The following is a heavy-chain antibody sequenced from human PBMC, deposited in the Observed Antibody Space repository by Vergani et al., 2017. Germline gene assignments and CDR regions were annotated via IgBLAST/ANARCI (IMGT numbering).Heavy chain of an antibody. D-gene: IGHD1-1*01. CDR3: ATKSCGTPGCQIGYFRE. Sequence: QVHLVESGGRVVQPVRSLRLSCVVSGFTSSYYGMHWVRQAPGKGLEWVAVISYDGTKKYYADSVKGRFTISRYNSKSTLYLQMNSLRTEDTAVYYCATKSCGTPGCQIGYFREWGQGTLVTVSS. J-gene: IGHJ1*01. CDR2: ISYDGTKK. CDR1: GFTSSYYG. V-gene: IGHV3-30*03.